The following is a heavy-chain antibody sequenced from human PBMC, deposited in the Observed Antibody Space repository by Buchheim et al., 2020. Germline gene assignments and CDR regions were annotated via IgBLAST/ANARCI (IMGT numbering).Heavy chain of an antibody. V-gene: IGHV4-59*01. D-gene: IGHD5-18*01. J-gene: IGHJ4*02. CDR2: IYYSGST. CDR3: AKDPTAMVPLGYFDY. Sequence: QVQLQESGPGLVKPSETLSLTCTVSGGSISSYYWSWIRQPPGKGLEWIGYIYYSGSTNHNPSPKSRVTISFATSKHQFPLKLSSVTAADTAVYYCAKDPTAMVPLGYFDYWGQGTL. CDR1: GGSISSYY.